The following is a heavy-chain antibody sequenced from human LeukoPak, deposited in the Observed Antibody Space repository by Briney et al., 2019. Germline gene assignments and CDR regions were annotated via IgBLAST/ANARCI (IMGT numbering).Heavy chain of an antibody. CDR2: ISGSGGST. D-gene: IGHD3-22*01. J-gene: IGHJ4*02. V-gene: IGHV3-23*01. Sequence: GGSLRRSCAASGFSFRTYSMSWVRQAPGKGLEWVSAISGSGGSTYYADSVKGRFSISRDNSKNTVSLQMNSLRAEDTAVYYCAKRSDRDSSGYLDYWGQGTPVTVSS. CDR1: GFSFRTYS. CDR3: AKRSDRDSSGYLDY.